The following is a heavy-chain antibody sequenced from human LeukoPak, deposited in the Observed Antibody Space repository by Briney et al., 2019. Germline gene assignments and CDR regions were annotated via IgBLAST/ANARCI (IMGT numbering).Heavy chain of an antibody. CDR2: ISSDSSYK. CDR1: GFTFTSYS. V-gene: IGHV3-21*01. CDR3: ARESGTYIDL. Sequence: GSLRLSCAASGFTFTSYSMNWVRQAPGKGLEWVSSISSDSSYKYSADSLKGRFTISRDNARSSLYLQMNNQGAEDTAVYYCARESGTYIDLWGRGTVVTVSS. J-gene: IGHJ2*01.